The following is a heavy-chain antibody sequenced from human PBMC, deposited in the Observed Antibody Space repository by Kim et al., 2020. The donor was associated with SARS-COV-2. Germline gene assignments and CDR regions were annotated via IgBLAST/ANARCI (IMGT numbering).Heavy chain of an antibody. D-gene: IGHD2-2*01. Sequence: LKSRVTISVDTSKNQFSLKLSSVTAADTAVYYCARRYCSSTSCYYYFDYWGQGTLVTVSS. J-gene: IGHJ4*02. V-gene: IGHV4-61*07. CDR3: ARRYCSSTSCYYYFDY.